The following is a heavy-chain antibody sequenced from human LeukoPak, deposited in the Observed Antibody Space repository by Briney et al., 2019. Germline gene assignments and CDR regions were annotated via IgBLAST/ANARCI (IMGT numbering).Heavy chain of an antibody. V-gene: IGHV3-11*01. CDR3: ASLSGSYWHAFDI. J-gene: IGHJ3*02. CDR1: GFSFDDYG. D-gene: IGHD1-26*01. CDR2: ISSSGSTI. Sequence: NTGGSLRLSCAASGFSFDDYGMSWVRQAPGKGLEWVSYISSSGSTIYYADSMKGRFTISRDNAKNSLYLQMNSLRAEDTAVYYCASLSGSYWHAFDIWGQGTMVTVSS.